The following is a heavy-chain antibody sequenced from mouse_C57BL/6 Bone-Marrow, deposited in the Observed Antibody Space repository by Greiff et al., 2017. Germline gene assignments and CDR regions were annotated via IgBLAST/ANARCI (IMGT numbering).Heavy chain of an antibody. CDR2: IYPGNSAT. V-gene: IGHV1-5*01. D-gene: IGHD1-1*01. Sequence: VQLQQSGTVLARPGASVKMSCKTSGYTFTSYWMHWVKQRPGQGLEWIGAIYPGNSATSYNQMFKGTAKLTAVPSASTSYMELRRLTNEDSAVYYCTRHVGFITTVVGGGYWGQGTTLTVSS. CDR3: TRHVGFITTVVGGGY. CDR1: GYTFTSYW. J-gene: IGHJ2*01.